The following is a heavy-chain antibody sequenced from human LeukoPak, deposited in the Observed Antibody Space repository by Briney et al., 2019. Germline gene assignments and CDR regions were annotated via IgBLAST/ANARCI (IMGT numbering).Heavy chain of an antibody. V-gene: IGHV1-2*04. J-gene: IGHJ4*02. Sequence: GASVKVSCKASGYTFTGYYMHWVRQAPGQGLEWMGWINPNSGGTNYAQKFQGWVTMTRDTSISTAYMELSRLRSDDTAVYYCARGRGIAVAAGEFDYWGQGTLVTVSS. D-gene: IGHD6-19*01. CDR3: ARGRGIAVAAGEFDY. CDR1: GYTFTGYY. CDR2: INPNSGGT.